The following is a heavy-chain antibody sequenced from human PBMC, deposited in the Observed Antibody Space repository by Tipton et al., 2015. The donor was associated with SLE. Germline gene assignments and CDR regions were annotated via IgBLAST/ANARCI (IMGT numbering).Heavy chain of an antibody. V-gene: IGHV4-59*01. J-gene: IGHJ4*02. Sequence: GLVKPSETLSLTCTVSGGSIRSYYWSWIRQPPGKGLEWIGYISYSGRTNYNPSLKSRVTMSLETSKKEFSLKLSSVTAADTAIYYCARADYDFWSGLDFWGQGALVTVSS. CDR1: GGSIRSYY. D-gene: IGHD3-3*01. CDR3: ARADYDFWSGLDF. CDR2: ISYSGRT.